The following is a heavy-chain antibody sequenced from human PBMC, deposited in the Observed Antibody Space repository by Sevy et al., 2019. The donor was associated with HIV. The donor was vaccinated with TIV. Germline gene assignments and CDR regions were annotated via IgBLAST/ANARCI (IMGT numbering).Heavy chain of an antibody. CDR1: GFTLSDYY. CDR2: ISSSGRTI. V-gene: IGHV3-11*01. D-gene: IGHD6-19*01. J-gene: IGHJ4*02. Sequence: GGSLRLSCAASGFTLSDYYMSWIRQAPGKGLEWVSYISSSGRTIYSADSVKGRFTISRDKTKNSLHLQMNSLRAEDMAVYYCARSPYSSAFFDYWGQGTLVTVSS. CDR3: ARSPYSSAFFDY.